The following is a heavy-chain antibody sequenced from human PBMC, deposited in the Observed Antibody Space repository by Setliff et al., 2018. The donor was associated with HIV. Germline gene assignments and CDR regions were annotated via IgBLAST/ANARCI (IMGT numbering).Heavy chain of an antibody. J-gene: IGHJ3*02. CDR2: IYTSGST. CDR3: ATFSPRDAFDI. Sequence: SETLSLTCTVSGGSISSGGYYWSWIRQPAGKGLEWIGHIYTSGSTKYNPSLKGRVTISVDTSKNQSSLNLSSVTAADTAFYYCATFSPRDAFDIWGQGTMVTVSS. V-gene: IGHV4-61*09. CDR1: GGSISSGGYY. D-gene: IGHD3-16*01.